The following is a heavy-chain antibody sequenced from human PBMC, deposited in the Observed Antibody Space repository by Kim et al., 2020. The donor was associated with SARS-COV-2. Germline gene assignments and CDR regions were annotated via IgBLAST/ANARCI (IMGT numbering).Heavy chain of an antibody. V-gene: IGHV1-69*13. J-gene: IGHJ3*02. CDR2: IIPIFGTA. D-gene: IGHD1-26*01. CDR3: ARVTGGSYRAFDI. CDR1: GGTFSSYA. Sequence: SVKVSCKASGGTFSSYAISWVRQAPGQGLEWMGGIIPIFGTANYAQKFQGRVTITADESTSTAYMELSSLRSEDTAVYYCARVTGGSYRAFDIWGQGTMVTVSS.